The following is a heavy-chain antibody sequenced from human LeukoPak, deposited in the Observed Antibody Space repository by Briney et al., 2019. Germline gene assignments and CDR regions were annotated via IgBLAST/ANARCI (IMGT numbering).Heavy chain of an antibody. D-gene: IGHD3-10*01. Sequence: SETLSLTCAVYGGSFSGYYWSWIRQPQGKGLEWIGEINHSGSTNYNPSLKSRVTISVDTSKNQFSLKLSSVTAADTAVYYCARGRITMVRGVIYTRAPFDYWGQGTLVTVSS. V-gene: IGHV4-34*01. CDR3: ARGRITMVRGVIYTRAPFDY. CDR1: GGSFSGYY. CDR2: INHSGST. J-gene: IGHJ4*02.